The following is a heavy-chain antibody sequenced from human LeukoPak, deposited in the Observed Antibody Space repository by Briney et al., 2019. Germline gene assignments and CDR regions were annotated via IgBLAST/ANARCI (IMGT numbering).Heavy chain of an antibody. CDR2: IYDSGRT. CDR1: GFTVGNNH. CDR3: IGHGGYSF. D-gene: IGHD4-23*01. J-gene: IGHJ4*02. Sequence: GGSLRLSCLASGFTVGNNHMSWVRQAPGKGLEWVSIIYDSGRTNYADSVKGRFTISRDNSKNTLYLQMNSLRADDTALYYCIGHGGYSFWGQGTLVTVSS. V-gene: IGHV3-66*01.